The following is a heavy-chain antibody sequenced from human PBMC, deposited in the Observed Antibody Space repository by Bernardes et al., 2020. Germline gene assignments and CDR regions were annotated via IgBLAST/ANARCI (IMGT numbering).Heavy chain of an antibody. CDR2: ISAYNGNT. Sequence: ASVKVSCKASGYTFTSYGISWVRQAPGQGLEWMGWISAYNGNTNYAQKLQGRVTMTTDTSTSTAYMELRSLRSDDTAVYYCARHITMVRGVTLLHFDYWGQGTLVTVSS. CDR1: GYTFTSYG. V-gene: IGHV1-18*01. J-gene: IGHJ4*02. CDR3: ARHITMVRGVTLLHFDY. D-gene: IGHD3-10*01.